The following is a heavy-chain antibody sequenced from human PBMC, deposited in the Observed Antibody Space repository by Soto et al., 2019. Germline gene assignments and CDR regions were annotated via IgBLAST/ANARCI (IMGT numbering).Heavy chain of an antibody. Sequence: LSLNCTVSGGSIAGINNFWGWIRHSPGTGLERLGTIYSSGSTYYNPSLKSRITMSLDTSKNQFSLNLGSVTAADTAVYYCTRCRIGGRGATSMDVWGPGTTVTVSS. J-gene: IGHJ6*02. D-gene: IGHD1-26*01. CDR2: IYSSGST. V-gene: IGHV4-39*01. CDR1: GGSIAGINNF. CDR3: TRCRIGGRGATSMDV.